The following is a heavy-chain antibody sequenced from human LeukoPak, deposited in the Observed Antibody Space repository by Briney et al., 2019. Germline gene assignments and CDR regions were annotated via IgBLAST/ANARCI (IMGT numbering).Heavy chain of an antibody. CDR2: IGGSGSGV. D-gene: IGHD6-13*01. J-gene: IGHJ4*02. Sequence: GGSLRLSCAASGFTFSTYDMSWVRQAPGKGLEWVSLIGGSGSGVYYADSVKGRFTISRDNSKNTLYLQMNSLRAEDTAVYYCAKGPPKYSSRPHVTHFDYWGQGTLVTVSS. V-gene: IGHV3-23*01. CDR3: AKGPPKYSSRPHVTHFDY. CDR1: GFTFSTYD.